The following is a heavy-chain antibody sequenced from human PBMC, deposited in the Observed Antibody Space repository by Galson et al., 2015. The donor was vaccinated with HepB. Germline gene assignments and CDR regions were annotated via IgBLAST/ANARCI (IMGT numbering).Heavy chain of an antibody. J-gene: IGHJ5*02. CDR1: GFTFSSYG. CDR2: ISYDGSNK. V-gene: IGHV3-30*18. CDR3: AKDAAVEMATIRGWFDP. D-gene: IGHD5-24*01. Sequence: SLRLSCAASGFTFSSYGMHWVRQAPGKGLEWVAVISYDGSNKYYADSVKGRFTISRDNSKNTLYLQMNSLRAEDTAVYYCAKDAAVEMATIRGWFDPWGQGTLVTVSS.